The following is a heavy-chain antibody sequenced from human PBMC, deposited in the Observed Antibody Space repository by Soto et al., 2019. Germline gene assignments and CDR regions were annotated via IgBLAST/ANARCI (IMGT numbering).Heavy chain of an antibody. CDR2: IYYSGNT. D-gene: IGHD3-22*01. J-gene: IGHJ4*02. Sequence: QVQLQESGPGLVKPSETLSLTCTVSGGSVSSGNYYWSWIRQPPGKGLEWIGYIYYSGNTHYNPSLKSRVTIAVDTSKNQFSLKLSSVPAADTAVYYCARDRYDRSGYYYYSDYWGQGTLVTVSS. CDR3: ARDRYDRSGYYYYSDY. V-gene: IGHV4-61*01. CDR1: GGSVSSGNYY.